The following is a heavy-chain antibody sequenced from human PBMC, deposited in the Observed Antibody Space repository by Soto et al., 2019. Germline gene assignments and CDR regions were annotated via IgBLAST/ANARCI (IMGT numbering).Heavy chain of an antibody. CDR3: AREVGAPSGWLDS. CDR1: GFTFTNYA. V-gene: IGHV3-23*01. J-gene: IGHJ5*01. CDR2: ISATGGLK. Sequence: EVQLSESGGRLGQPGGSLRLSCAASGFTFTNYAMTWVRQSPGKGLKWVSGISATGGLKYYADSVQGRFTISRDNSKNTLYLQMDNLRDEDTAIYYCAREVGAPSGWLDSWGQGTQVTVSS. D-gene: IGHD1-26*01.